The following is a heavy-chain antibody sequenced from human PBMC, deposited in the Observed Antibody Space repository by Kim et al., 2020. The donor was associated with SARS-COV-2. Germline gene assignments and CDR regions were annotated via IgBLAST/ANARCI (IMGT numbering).Heavy chain of an antibody. CDR3: ARGYGSTSLYYYYYGMDV. Sequence: KGRFTISRDNAKNSLYLQMNSLRAEDTAVYYCARGYGSTSLYYYYYGMDVWGQGTTVTVSS. J-gene: IGHJ6*02. V-gene: IGHV3-11*05. D-gene: IGHD2-2*01.